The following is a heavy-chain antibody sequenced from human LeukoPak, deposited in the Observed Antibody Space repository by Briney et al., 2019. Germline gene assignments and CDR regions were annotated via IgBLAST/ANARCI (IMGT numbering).Heavy chain of an antibody. V-gene: IGHV3-48*04. Sequence: GGSLRLSCAASGFTFSSYSMNWVRQAPGKGLEWVSYITSSSNTIYYADSVKGRFTISRDNAKNSLYLQMNSLRAEDTAVYYCARVIIVGATGIWGQGTMVTVSS. D-gene: IGHD1-26*01. CDR1: GFTFSSYS. CDR2: ITSSSNTI. J-gene: IGHJ3*02. CDR3: ARVIIVGATGI.